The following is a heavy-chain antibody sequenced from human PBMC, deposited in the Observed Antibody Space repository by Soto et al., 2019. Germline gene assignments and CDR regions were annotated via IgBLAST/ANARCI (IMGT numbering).Heavy chain of an antibody. CDR2: ISGSADST. V-gene: IGHV3-23*01. D-gene: IGHD4-17*01. J-gene: IGHJ4*02. CDR3: AKRGGTVTALGNFNY. Sequence: GGSLRLSCAASGFTFSTYAMSWVRQAPGKGLRWVSGISGSADSTYYADSVKGRFTISRDNSKNTLYLQMNSLRAEDTAVYYCAKRGGTVTALGNFNYWGQGTLVTVSS. CDR1: GFTFSTYA.